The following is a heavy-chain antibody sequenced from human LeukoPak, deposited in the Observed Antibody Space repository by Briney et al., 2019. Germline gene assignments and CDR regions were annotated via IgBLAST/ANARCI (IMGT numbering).Heavy chain of an antibody. CDR1: GFTFSSYS. J-gene: IGHJ4*02. V-gene: IGHV3-21*01. Sequence: GGSLRLSCAASGFTFSSYSMNWVRQAPGKGLEWVSSISSSSSYIYYADSVKGRFTISRDNAKNSLYLQMNSLRAEDTAAYYCARDGSLYSSGWSVSWGQGTLVTVSS. CDR2: ISSSSSYI. D-gene: IGHD6-19*01. CDR3: ARDGSLYSSGWSVS.